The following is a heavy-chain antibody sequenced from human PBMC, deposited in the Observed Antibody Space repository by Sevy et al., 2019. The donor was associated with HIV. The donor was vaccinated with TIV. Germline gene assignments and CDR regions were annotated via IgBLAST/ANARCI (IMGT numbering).Heavy chain of an antibody. D-gene: IGHD6-13*01. CDR2: IRSKAYGGTT. V-gene: IGHV3-49*04. Sequence: GGSLRLSCTASGFTFGDYAMSWVRQAPGKGLEWVGFIRSKAYGGTTEYAASVKGRFTISRDDSKSIAYLQMNSLKTEDTAVYYCTRRRQQPRPGYYYYYYMDVWGKGTTVTVSS. CDR3: TRRRQQPRPGYYYYYYMDV. CDR1: GFTFGDYA. J-gene: IGHJ6*03.